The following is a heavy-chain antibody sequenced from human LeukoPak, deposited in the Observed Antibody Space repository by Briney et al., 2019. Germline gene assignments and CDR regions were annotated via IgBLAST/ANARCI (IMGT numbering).Heavy chain of an antibody. CDR2: IYNSGST. Sequence: SETLSLTCTVSGDPSYNNGFSTGWLRQPPGKGLEWIGNIYNSGSTYYNPSLKSRVTTSVDTSKNQFTLKLSSVTAADTAVYYCARGTRGSDSSFDFWGQGTMVTVSS. J-gene: IGHJ4*02. CDR1: GDPSYNNGFS. V-gene: IGHV4-39*06. CDR3: ARGTRGSDSSFDF. D-gene: IGHD1-1*01.